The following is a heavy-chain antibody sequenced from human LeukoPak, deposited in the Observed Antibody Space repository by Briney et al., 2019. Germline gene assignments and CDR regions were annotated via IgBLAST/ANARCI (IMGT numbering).Heavy chain of an antibody. CDR2: IYSGGST. Sequence: PGGSLRLSCAASGFTFSNYPMMWIRQAPGKGLEWVSVIYSGGSTYYADSVKGRFTISRDNSKNTVYLQLNNLRVEDTAVYYCARYHTALNYWGQGTLVTASS. V-gene: IGHV3-23*03. CDR1: GFTFSNYP. J-gene: IGHJ4*02. D-gene: IGHD5-18*01. CDR3: ARYHTALNY.